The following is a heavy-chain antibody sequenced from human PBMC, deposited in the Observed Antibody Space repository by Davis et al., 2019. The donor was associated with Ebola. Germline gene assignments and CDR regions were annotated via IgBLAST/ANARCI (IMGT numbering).Heavy chain of an antibody. V-gene: IGHV3-7*01. J-gene: IGHJ6*02. Sequence: GESLKISCAASGFTFSSYWMSWVRQAPGKGLEWVANIKQDGGEKYYVDSVKGRFTISRDNAKNSLYLQMNSLRAEDTAVYYCAREESLLRYFDWLSSLYYYGMDVWGQGTTVTVSS. CDR2: IKQDGGEK. CDR1: GFTFSSYW. D-gene: IGHD3-9*01. CDR3: AREESLLRYFDWLSSLYYYGMDV.